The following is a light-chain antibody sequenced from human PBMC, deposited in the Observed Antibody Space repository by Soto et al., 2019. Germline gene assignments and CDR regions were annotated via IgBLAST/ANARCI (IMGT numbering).Light chain of an antibody. J-gene: IGLJ1*01. Sequence: QSALTQPASVSGSPGQPITISCTGTSSDVGGYNYVSWYQQHPGKAPKLMIYDVSNRPSGVSNRFSGSKSGNTASLTISGLQAEDEADYYCSSYTSSSLCVFGTGTKVTVL. CDR2: DVS. CDR1: SSDVGGYNY. V-gene: IGLV2-14*01. CDR3: SSYTSSSLCV.